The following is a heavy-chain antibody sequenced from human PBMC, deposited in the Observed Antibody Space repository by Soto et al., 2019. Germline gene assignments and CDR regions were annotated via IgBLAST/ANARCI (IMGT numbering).Heavy chain of an antibody. Sequence: QLHLVQSGAVVKKPGASVTVSCSASGYPVTAYYMHWVRQAPGRGLEWMGGINPATGAAKYTQTFRGRVTMPRDTTKSPVFRELSGPTSGDPAVFYCARGGGVGVAGSAAFDMWGQGTLVTVSS. CDR1: GYPVTAYY. V-gene: IGHV1-2*02. CDR2: INPATGAA. D-gene: IGHD3-3*01. J-gene: IGHJ3*02. CDR3: ARGGGVGVAGSAAFDM.